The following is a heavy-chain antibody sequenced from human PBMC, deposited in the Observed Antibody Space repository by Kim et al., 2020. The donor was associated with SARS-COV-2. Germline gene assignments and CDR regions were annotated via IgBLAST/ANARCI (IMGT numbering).Heavy chain of an antibody. D-gene: IGHD6-13*01. V-gene: IGHV5-51*01. Sequence: RYSPSSQGQVTISADKSISTAYLQWSSLKASDTAMYYCARHGVAAAGTDYWGQGTLVTVSS. J-gene: IGHJ4*02. CDR3: ARHGVAAAGTDY.